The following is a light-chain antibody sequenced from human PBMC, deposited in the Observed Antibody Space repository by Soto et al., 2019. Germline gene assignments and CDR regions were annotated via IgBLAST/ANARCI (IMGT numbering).Light chain of an antibody. CDR3: QQYNNWPRT. Sequence: EIVMTQSPATLSVSPGERATLSCRASQSVTSNLAWYQQKPGQAPRLLIYGASTRATGIPARFSGSRSGTEFTLTISSLQSKDFADYYCQQYNNWPRTFGQGTKVEIK. J-gene: IGKJ1*01. CDR1: QSVTSN. V-gene: IGKV3-15*01. CDR2: GAS.